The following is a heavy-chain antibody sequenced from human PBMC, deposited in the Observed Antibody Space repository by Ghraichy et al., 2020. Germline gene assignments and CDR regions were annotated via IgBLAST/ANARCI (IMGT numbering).Heavy chain of an antibody. CDR3: ARVYDSSGYYPFDY. J-gene: IGHJ4*02. D-gene: IGHD3-22*01. Sequence: GGSLRLSCAASGFTVSSNYMSWVRQAPGKGLEWVSVIYSGGSTYYADSVKGRFTISRDNSKNTLYLQMNSLRAEDTAVYYCARVYDSSGYYPFDYWGQGTLVTVSS. V-gene: IGHV3-53*01. CDR2: IYSGGST. CDR1: GFTVSSNY.